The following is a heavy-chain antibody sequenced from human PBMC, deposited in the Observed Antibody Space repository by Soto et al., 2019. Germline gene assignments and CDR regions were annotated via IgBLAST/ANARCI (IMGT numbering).Heavy chain of an antibody. V-gene: IGHV1-3*01. CDR1: GYSFKNYA. CDR3: ARDDRSVSGVVTLDH. D-gene: IGHD3-3*01. J-gene: IGHJ4*02. CDR2: TNEGSGIT. Sequence: ASVKVSCKATGYSFKNYAVHWVRQAPGQRLEWMGFTNEGSGITRFSQKFQGRISITRDTSASTVYLDLSSLTSEDTAIYYCARDDRSVSGVVTLDHWGPGTLVTVSS.